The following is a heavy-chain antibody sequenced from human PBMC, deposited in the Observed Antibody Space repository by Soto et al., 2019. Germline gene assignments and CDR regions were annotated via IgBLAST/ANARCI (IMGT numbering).Heavy chain of an antibody. CDR1: GFNFSSYS. CDR2: ISSSSSTI. Sequence: GSRRLSCAASGFNFSSYSMNWVRQAPGKGLEWVSYISSSSSTIYYADSVKGRFTISRDNAKNSLYLQMNSLRDEDTAVYYCARDYSSSWSDAFDIWGQGTMVT. CDR3: ARDYSSSWSDAFDI. V-gene: IGHV3-48*02. J-gene: IGHJ3*02. D-gene: IGHD6-13*01.